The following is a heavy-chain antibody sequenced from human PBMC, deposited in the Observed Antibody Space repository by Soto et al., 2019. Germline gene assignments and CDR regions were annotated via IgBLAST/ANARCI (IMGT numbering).Heavy chain of an antibody. CDR3: AKFYGGKSAHTYTIDP. D-gene: IGHD2-15*01. V-gene: IGHV3-23*01. CDR2: INTSGGST. Sequence: QPGGSLRLSCAASGFTFSTYAVSWVRQAPGKGLEWVSTINTSGGSTYYADSVKGRFTISRDNSKNTLYLQMNSLRPEDTAVYYCAKFYGGKSAHTYTIDPWGQGTLVTVSS. J-gene: IGHJ5*02. CDR1: GFTFSTYA.